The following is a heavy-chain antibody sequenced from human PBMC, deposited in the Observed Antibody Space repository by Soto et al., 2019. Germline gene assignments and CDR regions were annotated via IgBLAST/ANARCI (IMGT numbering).Heavy chain of an antibody. CDR3: ALRSMAVVPEY. CDR1: GDSMNSYY. CDR2: LYYGRSA. Sequence: QVQLQESGPGLVKPSETLSLTCAVSGDSMNSYYCMWIRQPPGKGLESIGYLYYGRSANYNPSLKSRVTLSVDTSTNQCSLTLSSMTAADTAVYYCALRSMAVVPEYWGQGTLVTVSS. V-gene: IGHV4-59*01. D-gene: IGHD3-22*01. J-gene: IGHJ4*02.